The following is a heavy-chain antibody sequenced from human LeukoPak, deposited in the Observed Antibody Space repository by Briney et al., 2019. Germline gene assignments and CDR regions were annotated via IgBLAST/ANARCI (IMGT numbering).Heavy chain of an antibody. CDR3: AGYSDYGDYVRDAFDI. CDR2: IYYSGST. J-gene: IGHJ3*02. V-gene: IGHV4-31*11. CDR1: GGSISSGDYS. D-gene: IGHD4-17*01. Sequence: SETLSLTCAVSGGSISSGDYSWSWIRQPPGKGLQWIGYIYYSGSTYYNPSVKSRVTISVDTSKNQFSLKLSSVTAADTAVYYCAGYSDYGDYVRDAFDIWGQGTMVTVSS.